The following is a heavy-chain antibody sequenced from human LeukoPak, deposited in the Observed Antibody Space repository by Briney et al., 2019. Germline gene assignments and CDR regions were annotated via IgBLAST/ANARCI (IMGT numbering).Heavy chain of an antibody. CDR1: GYTFTSYD. CDR3: ASMGRAHYHYYYGMDV. Sequence: ASVKVSCKASGYTFTSYDINWVRHATGQGLEWMGWMNPNSGNTGYAQKFQGRVTMTRNTSISTAYMELSSLRSEDTAVYYCASMGRAHYHYYYGMDVWGQGTTVTVSS. D-gene: IGHD1-26*01. J-gene: IGHJ6*02. V-gene: IGHV1-8*01. CDR2: MNPNSGNT.